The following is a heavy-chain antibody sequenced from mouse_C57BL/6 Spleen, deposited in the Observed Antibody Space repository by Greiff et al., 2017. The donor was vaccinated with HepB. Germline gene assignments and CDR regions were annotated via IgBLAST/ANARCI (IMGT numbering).Heavy chain of an antibody. J-gene: IGHJ4*01. CDR1: GYTFPSYW. Sequence: QVQLQQPGAELVMPGASVKLSCKASGYTFPSYWMHWVKQRPGQGLEWIGEIDPSDSYTNYNQKFKGKSTLTVDKSSSTAYMQLSSLTSEDSAVYYCAMVTTRFYAMDYWGQGTSVTVSS. V-gene: IGHV1-69*01. CDR2: IDPSDSYT. D-gene: IGHD2-2*01. CDR3: AMVTTRFYAMDY.